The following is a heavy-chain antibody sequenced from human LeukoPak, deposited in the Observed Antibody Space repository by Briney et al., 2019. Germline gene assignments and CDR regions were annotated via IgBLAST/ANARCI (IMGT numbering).Heavy chain of an antibody. D-gene: IGHD7-27*01. J-gene: IGHJ6*03. V-gene: IGHV4-59*01. CDR3: ARGGKLGIYYYYYYMDV. CDR2: IYYSGST. CDR1: GGSISSYY. Sequence: SETLSLTCTVSGGSISSYYWSWMRQPPGKGLEWIGYIYYSGSTNYNPSLKSRVTISVDTSKNQFSLKLSSVTAADTAVYYCARGGKLGIYYYYYYMDVWGKGTTVTVSS.